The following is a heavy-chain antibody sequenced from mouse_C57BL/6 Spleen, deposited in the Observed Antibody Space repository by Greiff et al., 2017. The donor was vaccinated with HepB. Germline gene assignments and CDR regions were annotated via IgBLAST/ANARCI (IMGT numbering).Heavy chain of an antibody. CDR1: GYAFSSSW. Sequence: VMLVESGPELVKPGASVKISCKASGYAFSSSWMNWVKQRPGKGLEWIGRIYPGDGDTNYNGKFKGKATLTADKSSSTAYMQLSSLTSEDSAVYFCARHYYAMDYWGQGTSVTVSS. CDR3: ARHYYAMDY. J-gene: IGHJ4*01. CDR2: IYPGDGDT. V-gene: IGHV1-82*01.